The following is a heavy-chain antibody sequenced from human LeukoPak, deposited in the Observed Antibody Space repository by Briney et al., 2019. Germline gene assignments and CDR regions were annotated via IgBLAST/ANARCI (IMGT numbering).Heavy chain of an antibody. V-gene: IGHV4-39*07. CDR3: ARAPGWSTVARPFDY. J-gene: IGHJ4*02. D-gene: IGHD4-17*01. Sequence: SETLSLTCTVSGGSISSSSYYWGWIRQPPGKGLEWIGSIYYSGSTYYNPSLKSRVTISVGTSRNQFSLKLSSVTAADTAVYYCARAPGWSTVARPFDYWGQGTLVTVSS. CDR1: GGSISSSSYY. CDR2: IYYSGST.